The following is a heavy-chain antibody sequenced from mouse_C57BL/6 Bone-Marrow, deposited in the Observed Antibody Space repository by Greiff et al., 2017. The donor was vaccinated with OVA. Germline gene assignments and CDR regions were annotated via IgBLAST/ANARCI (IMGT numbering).Heavy chain of an antibody. CDR3: SLYDGYKAY. Sequence: QVQLQQPGAELVMPGASVKLSCKASGYTFTSYWMHWVKQRPGQGLEWIGEIDPSDSYTNYNQKFQGKSTLTVDKSSSTAYMQLSSLTSEDSAVYYCSLYDGYKAYWGQGTLVTVSA. CDR2: IDPSDSYT. D-gene: IGHD2-3*01. J-gene: IGHJ3*01. CDR1: GYTFTSYW. V-gene: IGHV1-69*01.